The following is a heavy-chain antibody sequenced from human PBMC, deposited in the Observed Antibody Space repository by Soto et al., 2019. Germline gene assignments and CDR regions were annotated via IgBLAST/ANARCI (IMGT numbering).Heavy chain of an antibody. J-gene: IGHJ6*02. CDR2: IRRKANSYTT. V-gene: IGHV3-72*01. D-gene: IGHD6-19*01. Sequence: EVQLVESGGGLVQPGGSLRLSCAASGLIFSDYHMDWVRQAPGKGLEWVGRIRRKANSYTTEYAASVKGRFPISRDDSKHSLCLQTNRLRSEDTAVYYCALLGGWSGGSSGMVVWGQGTTVTVSS. CDR1: GLIFSDYH. CDR3: ALLGGWSGGSSGMVV.